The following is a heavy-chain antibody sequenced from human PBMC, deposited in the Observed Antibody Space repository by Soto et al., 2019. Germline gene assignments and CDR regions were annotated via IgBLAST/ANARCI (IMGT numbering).Heavy chain of an antibody. V-gene: IGHV3-23*01. D-gene: IGHD2-2*01. CDR1: GFTFSRFV. J-gene: IGHJ4*02. Sequence: DVQLLESGGGLVQPGGSLRLSCVASGFTFSRFVMNWVRQAPGQGLEWVSTINGNGDTTYYADSVKGRFIISRDNSRYSLYLHMTSLRADDTAVYYCARVPELDFFTRTSCLYYFDYWGQGAVVTVSS. CDR3: ARVPELDFFTRTSCLYYFDY. CDR2: INGNGDTT.